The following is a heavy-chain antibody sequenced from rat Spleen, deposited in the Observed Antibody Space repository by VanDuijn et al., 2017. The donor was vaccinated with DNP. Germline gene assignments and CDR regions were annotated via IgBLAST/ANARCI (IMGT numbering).Heavy chain of an antibody. J-gene: IGHJ3*01. D-gene: IGHD1-4*01. Sequence: EVQLVDSGGGLVQPGRSLKLSCVASGFTFNVYWMTWIRQAPKKGLEWVATIIYDGSRTYYRDSVKGRFTISRDTAKSTLYLQMDSLRSEDTATYYCATHTFTPGITTPFAYWGQGTLVTVSS. V-gene: IGHV5S10*01. CDR3: ATHTFTPGITTPFAY. CDR2: IIYDGSRT. CDR1: GFTFNVYW.